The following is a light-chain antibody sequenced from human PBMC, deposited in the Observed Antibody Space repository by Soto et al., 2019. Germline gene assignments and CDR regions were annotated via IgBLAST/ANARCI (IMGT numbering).Light chain of an antibody. J-gene: IGLJ1*01. Sequence: QSALTQPPSASGSPGQSVTIPCTGTSSDVGGYDHVSWYQQHPGKAPKLMIYEVTKRPAGVPDRFSGSKSGNTASLTVSGLQAEEEADYFCSSDAGNYNYVFGTGTKLTVL. CDR1: SSDVGGYDH. CDR2: EVT. V-gene: IGLV2-8*01. CDR3: SSDAGNYNYV.